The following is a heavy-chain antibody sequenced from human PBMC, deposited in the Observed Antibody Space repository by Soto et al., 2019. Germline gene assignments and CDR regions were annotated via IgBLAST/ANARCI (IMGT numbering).Heavy chain of an antibody. D-gene: IGHD6-19*01. CDR1: GYSFTSYW. J-gene: IGHJ4*02. Sequence: PGESLKLSCKGSGYSFTSYWIGWVRQMPGKGLEWMGIIYPGDSDTRYSPSFQGQVTMSVDKSINTAYLQWSSLKPSDTATYYCARPLSSGWAGADYWGQGTLVTVSS. CDR2: IYPGDSDT. CDR3: ARPLSSGWAGADY. V-gene: IGHV5-51*01.